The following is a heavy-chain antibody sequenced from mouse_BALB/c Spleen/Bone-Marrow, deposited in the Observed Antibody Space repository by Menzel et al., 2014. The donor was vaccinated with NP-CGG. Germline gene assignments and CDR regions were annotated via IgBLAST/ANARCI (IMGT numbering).Heavy chain of an antibody. J-gene: IGHJ4*01. Sequence: EVKVEESGGDLVKPGGSLKLSCAASGFTFSSYGMSWVRQTPDISLEWVATISSRGTYTYYPDSVKGRFTISRDNAKNTLFQQMSVMKSEDAAIYYCARQRDYSAMDYWGLGTSVTVSS. CDR1: GFTFSSYG. V-gene: IGHV5-6*02. CDR2: ISSRGTYT. CDR3: ARQRDYSAMDY.